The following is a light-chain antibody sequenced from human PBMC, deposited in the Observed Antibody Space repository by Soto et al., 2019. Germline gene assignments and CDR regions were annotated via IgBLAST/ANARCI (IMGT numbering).Light chain of an antibody. J-gene: IGLJ1*01. V-gene: IGLV2-18*02. CDR3: SSYTSSSTYV. Sequence: QSVLTQPPSVSGSPGQSVTISCTGTSSDVGSSNGVSWYQQPPGTAPKLMIYDVSNRPSGVPDRFSGSKSGNTASLTISGLQAEDEADSYCSSYTSSSTYVFGTGTQLTVL. CDR1: SSDVGSSNG. CDR2: DVS.